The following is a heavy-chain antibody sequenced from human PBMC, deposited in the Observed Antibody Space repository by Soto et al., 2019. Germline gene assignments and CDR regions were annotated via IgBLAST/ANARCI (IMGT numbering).Heavy chain of an antibody. D-gene: IGHD3-10*01. CDR3: ARQPATTYGSAGPPDV. V-gene: IGHV4-4*02. Sequence: SETLSLTCAVSGDSISRSYWWSWVRQFPGKGLEWIGEIYYSGSTYYNPSLKSRVTISVDTSKNQFSLKLSSVTAADTAVYYCARQPATTYGSAGPPDVWGQGTTVTVS. J-gene: IGHJ6*02. CDR2: IYYSGST. CDR1: GDSISRSYW.